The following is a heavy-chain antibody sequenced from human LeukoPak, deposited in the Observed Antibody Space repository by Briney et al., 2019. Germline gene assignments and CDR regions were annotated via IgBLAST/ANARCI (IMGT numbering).Heavy chain of an antibody. CDR2: IKGKSAGGTT. J-gene: IGHJ3*02. Sequence: TGGSLRLSCAVSGVPFNNAWMSWVRQAPGKGLEWVGRIKGKSAGGTTDYAAPVKGRFTILKDDSENTLYLQMNSLTTEDTAVYYCTWLYSDAFNIWGQGTMVTASS. V-gene: IGHV3-15*01. CDR3: TWLYSDAFNI. D-gene: IGHD2-15*01. CDR1: GVPFNNAW.